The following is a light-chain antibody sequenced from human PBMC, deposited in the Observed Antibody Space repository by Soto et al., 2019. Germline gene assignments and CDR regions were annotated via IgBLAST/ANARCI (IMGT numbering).Light chain of an antibody. CDR3: QQYGSSPPYT. V-gene: IGKV3-20*01. CDR2: AAS. Sequence: EIVLTQSPGTLSLSPGERATLSCRASQSVSSSYLAWYQQKPGQAPRLLIYAASSRATGIPDRFSGSGSGTDLTLTISRLEPEDFAVYYCQQYGSSPPYTFGQGTKLEIK. J-gene: IGKJ2*01. CDR1: QSVSSSY.